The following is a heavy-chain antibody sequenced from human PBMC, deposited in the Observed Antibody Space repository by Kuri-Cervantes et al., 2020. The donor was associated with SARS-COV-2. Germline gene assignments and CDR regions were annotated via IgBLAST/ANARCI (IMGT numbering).Heavy chain of an antibody. D-gene: IGHD4-23*01. CDR1: GGTFSSYA. V-gene: IGHV1-24*01. CDR3: AVGDYGGNHPLGSR. CDR2: FDPEDGET. Sequence: ASVKVSCKASGGTFSSYAISWVRQAPGKGLEWMGGFDPEDGETIYAQKFQGRVTMTEDTSTDTAYMELSSLRSEDTAVYYCAVGDYGGNHPLGSRWGQGTLVTVSS. J-gene: IGHJ4*02.